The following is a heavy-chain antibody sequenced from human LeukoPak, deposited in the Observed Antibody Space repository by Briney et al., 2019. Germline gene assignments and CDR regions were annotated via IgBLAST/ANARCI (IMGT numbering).Heavy chain of an antibody. Sequence: ASVKVSCKASGYTFTSYYMHWVRQAPGKGLEWMGGFDPEDGETIYAQKFQGRVTMTEDTSTDTAYMELSSLRSEDTAVYYCVMVGATLPRGAFDIWGQGTMVTVSS. D-gene: IGHD1-26*01. CDR3: VMVGATLPRGAFDI. CDR2: FDPEDGET. V-gene: IGHV1-24*01. J-gene: IGHJ3*02. CDR1: GYTFTSYY.